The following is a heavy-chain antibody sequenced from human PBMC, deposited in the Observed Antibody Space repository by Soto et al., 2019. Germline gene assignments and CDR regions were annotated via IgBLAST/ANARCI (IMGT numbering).Heavy chain of an antibody. Sequence: EVQLVESGGGLIQPGGSLRLSCVASGLTVSHNYMAWVRQAPEMGLEWVSILYTEGTTYYADSVKGRFTISRDSSKNTLFLQMDSLRAGDTAVYYCVRPRPSGENYGMDVWGQGTTVTVSS. CDR2: LYTEGTT. D-gene: IGHD3-16*01. CDR1: GLTVSHNY. V-gene: IGHV3-53*01. J-gene: IGHJ6*02. CDR3: VRPRPSGENYGMDV.